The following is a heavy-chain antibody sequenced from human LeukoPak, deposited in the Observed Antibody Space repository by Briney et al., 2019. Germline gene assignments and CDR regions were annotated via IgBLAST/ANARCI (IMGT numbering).Heavy chain of an antibody. CDR2: ISGSGVTT. V-gene: IGHV3-23*01. J-gene: IGHJ1*01. Sequence: PGGSLRLSCEASGFTFSSYAMSWVRQAPGKGLEWVSAISGSGVTTHYAGSVKGRFSISRDSSKNTLYLQMNSLRAEDTALYYCAKKVVVGATSPYSDFQDWGQGTLVTVSS. D-gene: IGHD1-26*01. CDR1: GFTFSSYA. CDR3: AKKVVVGATSPYSDFQD.